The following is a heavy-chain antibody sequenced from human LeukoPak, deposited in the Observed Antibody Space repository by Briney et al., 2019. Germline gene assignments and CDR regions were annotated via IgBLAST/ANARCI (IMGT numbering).Heavy chain of an antibody. Sequence: GESLRLSCAASGFIFSNYGMTWVRQAPGKGLEWVSLISGSGSGGNTYYADSVNGRFTISRDNSKNTLYLQMNSLRAEDTAVYYCAKGGSSSGYSPFDYWGQGTLVTVSS. CDR2: ISGSGSGGNT. D-gene: IGHD2-2*02. V-gene: IGHV3-23*01. J-gene: IGHJ4*02. CDR3: AKGGSSSGYSPFDY. CDR1: GFIFSNYG.